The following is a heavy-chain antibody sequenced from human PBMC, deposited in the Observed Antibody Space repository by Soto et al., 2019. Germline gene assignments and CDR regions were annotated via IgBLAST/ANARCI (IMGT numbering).Heavy chain of an antibody. J-gene: IGHJ4*02. CDR3: ARDGQYYYGSGSDY. V-gene: IGHV3-66*01. CDR1: GFTVSSNY. Sequence: EVQLVESGGGLVQPGGSLRLSCAASGFTVSSNYMSWVRQAPGKGLEWVSVIYSGGSTYYADSVKGRFTISRDNSKNTLYLQMNSLRAEDTAVYYCARDGQYYYGSGSDYWGQGPLVTVSS. CDR2: IYSGGST. D-gene: IGHD3-10*01.